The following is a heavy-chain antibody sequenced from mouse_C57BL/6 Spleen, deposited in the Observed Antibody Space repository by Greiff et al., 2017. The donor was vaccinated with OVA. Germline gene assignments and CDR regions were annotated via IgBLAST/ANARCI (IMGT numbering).Heavy chain of an antibody. CDR3: ARDLTGWFAY. V-gene: IGHV3-6*01. D-gene: IGHD4-1*01. Sequence: EVQLQESGPGLVKPSQSLSLTCSVTGYSITSGYYWNWIRQFPGNKLEWMGYISYDGSNNYNPSLKNRISITRDTSKNQFFLKLNSVTTEDTATYYCARDLTGWFAYWGQGTLVTVSA. CDR1: GYSITSGYY. J-gene: IGHJ3*01. CDR2: ISYDGSN.